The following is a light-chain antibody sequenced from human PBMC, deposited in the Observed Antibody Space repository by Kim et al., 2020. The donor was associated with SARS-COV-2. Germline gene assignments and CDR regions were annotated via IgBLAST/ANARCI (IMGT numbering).Light chain of an antibody. CDR1: SNNVDNQG. CDR2: RNN. J-gene: IGLJ2*01. V-gene: IGLV10-54*01. Sequence: QTATLPCTGNSNNVDNQGAGWLQQHQGHPPKLRSYRNNNRPSGISERLSASRSGNTASLTITGLQPEDEAGYYCSAWNSSLSAVVFGGETQLAVL. CDR3: SAWNSSLSAVV.